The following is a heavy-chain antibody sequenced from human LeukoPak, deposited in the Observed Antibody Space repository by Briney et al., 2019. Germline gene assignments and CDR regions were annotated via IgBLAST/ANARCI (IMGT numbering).Heavy chain of an antibody. J-gene: IGHJ4*02. CDR2: ISINGGTT. CDR1: GFTFSSYG. D-gene: IGHD4-17*01. V-gene: IGHV3-23*01. Sequence: PGGSLRLSCAASGFTFSSYGMSWVRQAPGKGLEWVSSISINGGTTYYADSVKGRFTISRDNSKNTLYLQMNSLRAEDTAVYYCAKDPRVTITVTFYFEYWGQGTLVTVSS. CDR3: AKDPRVTITVTFYFEY.